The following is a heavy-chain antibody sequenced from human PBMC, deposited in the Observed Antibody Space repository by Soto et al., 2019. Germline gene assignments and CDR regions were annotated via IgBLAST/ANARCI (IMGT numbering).Heavy chain of an antibody. CDR2: IYYSGST. J-gene: IGHJ6*02. D-gene: IGHD5-18*01. V-gene: IGHV4-59*01. CDR3: ARGGGYSYGFYYYYGMDV. Sequence: SETLSLTCTVSGGSISSYYWSWIRQPPGKGLEWIGYIYYSGSTNYNPSLKSRVTISVDTSKNQFSLKLSSVTAADTAVYYCARGGGYSYGFYYYYGMDVWGQGTTVTVSS. CDR1: GGSISSYY.